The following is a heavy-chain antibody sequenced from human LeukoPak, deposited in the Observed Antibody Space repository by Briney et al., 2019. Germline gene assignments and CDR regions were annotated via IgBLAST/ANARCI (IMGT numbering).Heavy chain of an antibody. CDR2: IFYSGKT. CDR3: ARQSGPGD. V-gene: IGHV4-39*07. D-gene: IGHD3-10*01. J-gene: IGHJ4*02. Sequence: SETLSLTCTVTGGSISRSSYFWGCIRQPPGEGLEWIASIFYSGKTDYNPSLKSRAIISVDTSKNQFSLNLTSVTAADTAVYYCARQSGPGDWGQGTLVTVSS. CDR1: GGSISRSSYF.